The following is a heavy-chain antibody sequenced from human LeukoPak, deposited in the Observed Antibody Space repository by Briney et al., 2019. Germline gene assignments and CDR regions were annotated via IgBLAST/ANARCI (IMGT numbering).Heavy chain of an antibody. V-gene: IGHV4-39*07. D-gene: IGHD3-9*01. Sequence: PSETLSLTCTVSGGSISTSSYYWGWVRQPPGKGLEWIGNIFYSGSTYYSPSLKSRVTISLDTSRNQFSLKLSSVTAADTAVYYCARDKIGPLTEEYYFDYWGQGTLVTVSS. CDR3: ARDKIGPLTEEYYFDY. CDR1: GGSISTSSYY. J-gene: IGHJ4*02. CDR2: IFYSGST.